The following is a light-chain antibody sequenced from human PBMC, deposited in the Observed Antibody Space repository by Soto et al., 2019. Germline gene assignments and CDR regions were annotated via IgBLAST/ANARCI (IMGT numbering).Light chain of an antibody. V-gene: IGKV3D-15*01. J-gene: IGKJ5*01. CDR1: QSVGSD. CDR2: DIF. CDR3: QQYNSWPTIT. Sequence: EIVMTQSPATLSVPPGERATLSCRASQSVGSDLAWYQQKPGQAPRLVIYDIFTSATGVPTRISGSGSGTEFNLTLSSLQSEDFAVYYCQQYNSWPTITFGQGTRLEI.